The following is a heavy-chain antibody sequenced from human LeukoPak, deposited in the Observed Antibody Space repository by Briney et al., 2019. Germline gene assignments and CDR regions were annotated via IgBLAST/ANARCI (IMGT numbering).Heavy chain of an antibody. J-gene: IGHJ6*02. V-gene: IGHV3-33*01. CDR1: GFTFSSYG. CDR2: IWYDGNNK. Sequence: GGSLRLSCAASGFTFSSYGMHWVRQAPGKGLEWVAVIWYDGNNKYYADSVKGRFTISRDNSKNTLYLQMNSLRAKDTAVYYCAREQKWFGESSSRGDPYYYGMDVWGQGTTVTVSS. CDR3: AREQKWFGESSSRGDPYYYGMDV. D-gene: IGHD3-10*01.